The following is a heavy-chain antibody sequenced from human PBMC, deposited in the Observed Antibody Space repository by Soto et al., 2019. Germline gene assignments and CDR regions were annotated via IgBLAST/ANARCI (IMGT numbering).Heavy chain of an antibody. D-gene: IGHD4-17*01. V-gene: IGHV3-23*01. Sequence: EVQLLESGEGLVQPGGSLRLSCAASGFTFSNYAMSWVRQAPGKGLEWVSGLSDGGGSTFYADSVKGRFTISRDNAKNTLYLQMSSPRAEDTAVYYCAKEGTTNPYNWFDPWGQGTLVTVSS. J-gene: IGHJ5*02. CDR1: GFTFSNYA. CDR2: LSDGGGST. CDR3: AKEGTTNPYNWFDP.